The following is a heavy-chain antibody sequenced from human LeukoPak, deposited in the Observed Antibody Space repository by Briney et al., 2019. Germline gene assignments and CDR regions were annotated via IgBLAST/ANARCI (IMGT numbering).Heavy chain of an antibody. CDR3: ATHQATGAHSKFDY. Sequence: GGSLRLSCAASGFTFNSHAMNWVRQAPGKGLEWVSAISGSDGSTYYADSVKGRFTISRDNSKNTLYLQMNSLRADDTALYHCATHQATGAHSKFDYWGQGTLVTVSS. CDR2: ISGSDGST. D-gene: IGHD7-27*01. V-gene: IGHV3-23*01. CDR1: GFTFNSHA. J-gene: IGHJ4*02.